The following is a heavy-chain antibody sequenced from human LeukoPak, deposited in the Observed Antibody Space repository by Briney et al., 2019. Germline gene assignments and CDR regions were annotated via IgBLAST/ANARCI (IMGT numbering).Heavy chain of an antibody. V-gene: IGHV1-2*02. D-gene: IGHD3-10*01. CDR2: INPNSGGT. CDR3: ARGGSGSYFSWLDP. Sequence: ASVEVSFKASGYTFTGYYIHWVRQAPGQGLECMGWINPNSGGTNYAQKFQGRVTMTRDTSISTAYMELSRLRSDDTAVYYCARGGSGSYFSWLDPWGQGTLVTVSS. CDR1: GYTFTGYY. J-gene: IGHJ5*02.